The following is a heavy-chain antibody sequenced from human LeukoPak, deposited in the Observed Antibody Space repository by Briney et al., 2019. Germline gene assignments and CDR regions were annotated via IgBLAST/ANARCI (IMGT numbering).Heavy chain of an antibody. CDR1: GDSVASYSAA. V-gene: IGHV6-1*01. CDR3: ARGLPLRYCSSTSCYPYYYYGMDV. Sequence: SQTLSLTCAISGDSVASYSAAWNWIRQSPSRGLEWLGRTYYRSKWYNHYSLSVKSRLTINADTSKNQYSLQLSSVTAADTAVYYCARGLPLRYCSSTSCYPYYYYGMDVWGQGTTVTVSS. D-gene: IGHD2-2*01. J-gene: IGHJ6*02. CDR2: TYYRSKWYN.